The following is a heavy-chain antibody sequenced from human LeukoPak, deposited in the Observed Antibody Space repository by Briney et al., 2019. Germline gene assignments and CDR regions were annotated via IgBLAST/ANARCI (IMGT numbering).Heavy chain of an antibody. CDR1: GGSISSSNYY. CDR3: VRQKITTSDY. V-gene: IGHV4-39*01. D-gene: IGHD4-11*01. Sequence: SETLSLTCSVSGGSISSSNYYWGWIRQSPGKGLEWIGSIYYSGSTYYNPSLKSRLTISVDTSKNQFSQKLSSVTAADTAVYYCVRQKITTSDYWGQGNMVTVSS. J-gene: IGHJ4*02. CDR2: IYYSGST.